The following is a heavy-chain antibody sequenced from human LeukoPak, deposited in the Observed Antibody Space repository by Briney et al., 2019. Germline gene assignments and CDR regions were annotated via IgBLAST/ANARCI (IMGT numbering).Heavy chain of an antibody. CDR2: IYYSGST. V-gene: IGHV4-59*08. J-gene: IGHJ4*02. D-gene: IGHD5-18*01. CDR1: GGSIVSYY. CDR3: ARQGVQLWHIDY. Sequence: SETLSLTCTVSGGSIVSYYWCWIRQPPGKGLEWIGYIYYSGSTNYNPSLKSRVTISVDTSKNQFSLKLSSVTAAATAVYYCARQGVQLWHIDYWGQGTLVTVSS.